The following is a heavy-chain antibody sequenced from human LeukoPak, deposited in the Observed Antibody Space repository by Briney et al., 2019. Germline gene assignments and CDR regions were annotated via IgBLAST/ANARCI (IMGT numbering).Heavy chain of an antibody. CDR1: GYTFTGYY. Sequence: ASVKVSCKASGYTFTGYYMHWVRQAPGQGREWMGWINPNSGGTNYAQKFQGRVTMTRDTSISTAYMELSRLRSDDTAVYYCARPLKDSSSSNWFDPWGQGTLVTVSS. CDR3: ARPLKDSSSSNWFDP. J-gene: IGHJ5*02. V-gene: IGHV1-2*02. D-gene: IGHD6-6*01. CDR2: INPNSGGT.